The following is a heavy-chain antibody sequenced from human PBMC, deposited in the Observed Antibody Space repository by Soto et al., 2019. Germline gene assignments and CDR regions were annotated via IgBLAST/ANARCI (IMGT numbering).Heavy chain of an antibody. CDR1: RFSFRGYS. CDR3: ARVKASWDFDL. V-gene: IGHV3-48*01. Sequence: GESLKISCAASRFSFRGYSGVWVRQAPGKGLEWVSYISTSSSTIYYADSVKGRFITSRDNAMDSLFLQMNSPTAEDTAVYYCARVKASWDFDLWGRGTLVTVSS. CDR2: ISTSSSTI. J-gene: IGHJ2*01.